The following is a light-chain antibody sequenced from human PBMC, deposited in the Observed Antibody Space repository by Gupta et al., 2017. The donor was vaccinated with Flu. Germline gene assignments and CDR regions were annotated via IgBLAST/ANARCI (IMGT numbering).Light chain of an antibody. J-gene: IGKJ5*01. CDR1: QSVDSY. CDR2: ASS. V-gene: IGKV3-11*01. Sequence: EVVLTQSPATLSLSPGARATLSCRASQSVDSYLAWYQPKPGQAPRLLIYASSNRATGIPARFSGSGFGTDFSLTINPVEPEDFAVYYCQQRSNWPPVTFGQGTRLEIK. CDR3: QQRSNWPPVT.